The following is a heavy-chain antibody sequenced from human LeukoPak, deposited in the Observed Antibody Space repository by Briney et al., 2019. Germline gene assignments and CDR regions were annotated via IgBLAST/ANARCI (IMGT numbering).Heavy chain of an antibody. D-gene: IGHD3-3*01. Sequence: ASVKVSCKASGYSFTSYYMHWVRQAPRQGLEWMGIINPSGDSTSYAQKFQGRVTLTRDMSTSTVYMELSSLRSEDTAVYYCASSITIFGVAGGWFDPWGQGTLVTVSS. CDR1: GYSFTSYY. CDR2: INPSGDST. CDR3: ASSITIFGVAGGWFDP. J-gene: IGHJ5*02. V-gene: IGHV1-46*01.